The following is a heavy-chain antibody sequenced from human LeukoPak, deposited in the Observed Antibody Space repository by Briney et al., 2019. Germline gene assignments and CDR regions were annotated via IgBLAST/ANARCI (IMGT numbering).Heavy chain of an antibody. J-gene: IGHJ5*02. CDR3: AREYYYDSSGHGNWFDP. CDR1: GYTFTGYY. D-gene: IGHD3-22*01. CDR2: INPNSGGT. V-gene: IGHV1-2*04. Sequence: GASVKVSCKASGYTFTGYYMHWVRQAPGQGLEWMGWINPNSGGTNYAQKFQGWVTMTRDTSISTAYMELSRLRSDDTAVYYCAREYYYDSSGHGNWFDPWGQGTLVTVSS.